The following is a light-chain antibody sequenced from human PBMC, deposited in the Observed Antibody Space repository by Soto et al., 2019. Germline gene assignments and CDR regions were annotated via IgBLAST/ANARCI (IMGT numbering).Light chain of an antibody. Sequence: QSVLTQPPSVSGAPGQRVTISCTGSSSNIGAGYDVHWYQQLPGTAPKLLIYANNIRPSGVPGRFSGSKSGTSASLAITGLQAEDEADYYCQSYDSSPSGYVFGTGTKVTVL. V-gene: IGLV1-40*01. J-gene: IGLJ1*01. CDR1: SSNIGAGYD. CDR3: QSYDSSPSGYV. CDR2: ANN.